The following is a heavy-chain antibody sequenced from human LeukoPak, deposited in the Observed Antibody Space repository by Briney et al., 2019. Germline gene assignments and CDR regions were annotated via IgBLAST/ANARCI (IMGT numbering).Heavy chain of an antibody. D-gene: IGHD3-22*01. Sequence: GGSLRLSCAASRFTFSNYAMSWVRQAPGKGLEWVSAISGSGGSTYYADSVKGRFTISRDNSKNTLYLQMNSLRAEDTAVYYCAKDRGYDSSGYYSIFDYWGQGTLVTVSS. CDR3: AKDRGYDSSGYYSIFDY. CDR2: ISGSGGST. V-gene: IGHV3-23*01. CDR1: RFTFSNYA. J-gene: IGHJ4*02.